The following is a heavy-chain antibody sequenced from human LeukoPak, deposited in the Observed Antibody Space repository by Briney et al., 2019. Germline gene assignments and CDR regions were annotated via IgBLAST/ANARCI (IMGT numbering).Heavy chain of an antibody. CDR1: GFTFSSYA. CDR2: IKQDGSEK. J-gene: IGHJ4*02. D-gene: IGHD2-2*01. CDR3: ARASILVPAHDY. V-gene: IGHV3-7*01. Sequence: GGSLRLSCVASGFTFSSYAMSWVRQAPGKGLEWVANIKQDGSEKYYVESVKGRFTISRDNAKNSLYLQMNSLRAEDTAVYYCARASILVPAHDYWGQGTLVTISS.